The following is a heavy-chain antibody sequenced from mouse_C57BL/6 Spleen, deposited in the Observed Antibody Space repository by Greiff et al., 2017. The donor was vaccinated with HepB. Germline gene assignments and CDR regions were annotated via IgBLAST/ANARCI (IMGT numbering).Heavy chain of an antibody. V-gene: IGHV1-26*01. CDR1: GYTFTDYY. Sequence: VQLQQSGPELVKPGASVKISCKASGYTFTDYYMNWVKQSHGKSLEWIGDINPNNGGTSYNQKFKGKATLTVDKSSSTAYMELRSLTSEDSAVYYCAKGPYSNLFAYWGQGTLVTVSA. D-gene: IGHD2-5*01. CDR3: AKGPYSNLFAY. J-gene: IGHJ3*01. CDR2: INPNNGGT.